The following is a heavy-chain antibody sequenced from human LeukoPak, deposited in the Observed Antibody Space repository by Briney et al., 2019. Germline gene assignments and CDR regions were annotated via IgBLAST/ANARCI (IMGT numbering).Heavy chain of an antibody. D-gene: IGHD6-13*01. J-gene: IGHJ3*02. V-gene: IGHV5-51*01. CDR1: EYSFTTYW. Sequence: GESLKISCKGSEYSFTTYWIGWVRKTPGKGLEWMGIIYPGDSDTKYGPSFQGQVTISTDKSINTAYLQWSSLKASDTAIYYCARVKQAVALVDVFDIWGQGTMVTVSS. CDR3: ARVKQAVALVDVFDI. CDR2: IYPGDSDT.